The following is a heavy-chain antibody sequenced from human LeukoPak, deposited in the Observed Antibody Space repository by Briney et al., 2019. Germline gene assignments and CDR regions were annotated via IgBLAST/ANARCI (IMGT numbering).Heavy chain of an antibody. V-gene: IGHV3-73*01. J-gene: IGHJ4*02. CDR2: VRSKAYSYAT. Sequence: PGGSLRLSCAASGFTFSGSAMHWVRQASGKGLEWVGRVRSKAYSYATTYAASVKGRFTISRDDSKNTAYLQMNSLRAEDTAVYYCARDHYDSSGHDYWGQGTLVTVSS. CDR3: ARDHYDSSGHDY. D-gene: IGHD3-22*01. CDR1: GFTFSGSA.